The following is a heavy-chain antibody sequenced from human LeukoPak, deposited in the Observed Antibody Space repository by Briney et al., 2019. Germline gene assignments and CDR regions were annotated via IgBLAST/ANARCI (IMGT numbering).Heavy chain of an antibody. CDR1: GFTFSSYS. V-gene: IGHV3-21*01. CDR2: ISSSSSYI. CDR3: ARVGHSSGWFFDY. D-gene: IGHD6-19*01. J-gene: IGHJ4*02. Sequence: GGSLRLSCAASGFTFSSYSMNWVRQAPGKGLEWVSSISSSSSYIYYADSVRGRFTISRDNAKNSLYLQMNSLRAEDTAVYYCARVGHSSGWFFDYWGQGTLVTVSS.